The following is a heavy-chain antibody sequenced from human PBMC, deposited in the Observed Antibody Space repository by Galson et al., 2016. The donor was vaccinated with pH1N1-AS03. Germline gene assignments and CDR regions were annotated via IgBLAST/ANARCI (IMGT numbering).Heavy chain of an antibody. CDR2: ISSRGSTK. D-gene: IGHD6-13*01. Sequence: SLRLSCAASGFTFTDYYMTWIRLAPGKGLELISYISSRGSTKYYADSVKGRFAISRDDTKKSVYLQMDRLRVEDTAVYYCARDWGFSWTSRPTFDFWGQGTMVAVSA. CDR3: ARDWGFSWTSRPTFDF. V-gene: IGHV3-11*01. CDR1: GFTFTDYY. J-gene: IGHJ3*01.